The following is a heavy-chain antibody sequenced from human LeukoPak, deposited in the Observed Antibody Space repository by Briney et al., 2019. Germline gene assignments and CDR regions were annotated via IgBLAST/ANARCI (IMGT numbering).Heavy chain of an antibody. CDR3: ARDYGSTSRSHYY. CDR2: IIPIFGTA. D-gene: IGHD2-2*01. CDR1: GYTFTSYA. J-gene: IGHJ4*02. V-gene: IGHV1-69*13. Sequence: SVKVSCKASGYTFTSYAISWVRQAPGQGLEWMGGIIPIFGTANYAQKFQGRVTITADESTSTAYMELSSLRSEDTAVYYCARDYGSTSRSHYYWGQGTLVTVSS.